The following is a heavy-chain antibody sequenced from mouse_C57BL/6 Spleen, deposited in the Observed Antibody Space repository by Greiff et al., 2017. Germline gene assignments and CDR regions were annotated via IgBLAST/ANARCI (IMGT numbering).Heavy chain of an antibody. J-gene: IGHJ4*01. V-gene: IGHV6-6*01. CDR2: IRNKANNHAT. D-gene: IGHD2-1*01. CDR1: GFTFSDAW. CDR3: TRGGNYDYAMDY. Sequence: EVQGVESGGGLVQPGGSMKLSCAASGFTFSDAWMDWVRQSPEKGLEWVAEIRNKANNHATYYAESVKGRFTISRDDSKSSVYLQMNSLRAEDTGIYYCTRGGNYDYAMDYWGQGTSVTVSS.